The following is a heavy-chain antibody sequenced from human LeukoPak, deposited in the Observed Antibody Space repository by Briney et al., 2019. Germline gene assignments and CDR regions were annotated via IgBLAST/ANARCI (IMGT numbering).Heavy chain of an antibody. D-gene: IGHD4-11*01. V-gene: IGHV4-4*07. CDR1: GGSISSYY. CDR2: IYTSGST. Sequence: SETLSLTCTVSGGSISSYYWSWIRQPAGKGLEWIGRIYTSGSTNYNPSLKSRVTMSVDTSKNQFSLKLSSVTAADTAVYYCARHRRYSNHVTRYFDYWGQGTLVTVSS. CDR3: ARHRRYSNHVTRYFDY. J-gene: IGHJ4*02.